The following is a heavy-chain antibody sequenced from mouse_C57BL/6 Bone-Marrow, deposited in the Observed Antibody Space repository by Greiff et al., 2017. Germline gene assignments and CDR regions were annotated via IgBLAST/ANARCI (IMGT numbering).Heavy chain of an antibody. CDR2: INYDGSSN. D-gene: IGHD1-1*01. CDR3: ARESYYYGSSYGAY. CDR1: GFTFSDYY. V-gene: IGHV5-16*01. Sequence: EVKLVESEGGLVQPGSSMKLSCEASGFTFSDYYMAWVRQVPEKGLEWVANINYDGSSNYYLDSLKSRFIISRDNAKNILSLQMSCLKSEDTATYDCARESYYYGSSYGAYWGQGTLVTVSA. J-gene: IGHJ3*01.